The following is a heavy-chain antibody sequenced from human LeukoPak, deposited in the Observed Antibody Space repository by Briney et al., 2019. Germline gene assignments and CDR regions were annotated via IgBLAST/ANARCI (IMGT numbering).Heavy chain of an antibody. D-gene: IGHD3-10*01. J-gene: IGHJ3*02. CDR3: TTYNDKDAFNI. CDR2: IKSKADGGTA. V-gene: IGHV3-15*01. Sequence: PGGSLRLSCVGSGFTFSKDWMGWVRQAPGKGLEWVGRIKSKADGGTADYAAPVKGRFTISRDDSKNTLYLQMNSLKTEDTAVYYCTTYNDKDAFNIWGQGTMVTVS. CDR1: GFTFSKDW.